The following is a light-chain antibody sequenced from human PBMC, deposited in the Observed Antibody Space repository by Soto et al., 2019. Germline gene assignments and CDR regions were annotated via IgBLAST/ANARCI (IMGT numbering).Light chain of an antibody. CDR2: WAS. J-gene: IGKJ2*01. CDR1: QGVLSSSNNLNY. CDR3: QQYYAPPRT. Sequence: DIVMTQSPDSLAVSLGERATINCKSSQGVLSSSNNLNYLAWYQQKPGQPPKLLIYWASTRESGVPDRFSGSGSGTDFTLTINSLQAEDVAVYYCQQYYAPPRTFGRGTKLEIK. V-gene: IGKV4-1*01.